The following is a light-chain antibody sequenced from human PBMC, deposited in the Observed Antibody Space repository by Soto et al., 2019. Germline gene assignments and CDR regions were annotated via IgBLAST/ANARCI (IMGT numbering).Light chain of an antibody. J-gene: IGLJ2*01. Sequence: QSVLTQSPSASASLGASVKLTCTLSSGHSDYAIAWHQQQPQKGPRYLMKLNSDDSHIKGDGIPDRFSGSSSGAERYLTISSLQYEDEADYYCQTWGTGIQVFGGGTKLTVL. CDR1: SGHSDYA. CDR3: QTWGTGIQV. V-gene: IGLV4-69*01. CDR2: LNSDDSH.